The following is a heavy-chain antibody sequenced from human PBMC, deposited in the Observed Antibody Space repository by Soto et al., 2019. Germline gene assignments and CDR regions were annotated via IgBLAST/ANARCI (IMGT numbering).Heavy chain of an antibody. CDR2: IYHSGTT. CDR3: ARGGYRTLAWFDP. J-gene: IGHJ5*02. V-gene: IGHV4-59*01. Sequence: SETLSLTCTVAGGCISSYYWSWIRQSPGKGLEWIANIYHSGTTNYNLSLKGRVSISIDSSKNQVSLRLKSVTAADTAVYYCARGGYRTLAWFDPWGQGTLVTVSS. D-gene: IGHD5-18*01. CDR1: GGCISSYY.